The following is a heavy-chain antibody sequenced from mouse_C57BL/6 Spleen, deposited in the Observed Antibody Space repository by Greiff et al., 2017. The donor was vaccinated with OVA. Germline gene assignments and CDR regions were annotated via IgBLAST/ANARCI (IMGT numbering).Heavy chain of an antibody. CDR1: GYTFTNYW. Sequence: QVQLQQPGAELVKPGASVKLSCKASGYTFTNYWMHWVKQRPGQGLEWIGRINPNSGGTNYNEKFKGKATLTVDKPSSTAYMQLSSLPSEDSAVYYIARGDYDDYWGKGTTLTVSS. CDR3: ARGDYDDY. J-gene: IGHJ2*01. CDR2: INPNSGGT. D-gene: IGHD2-4*01. V-gene: IGHV1-72*01.